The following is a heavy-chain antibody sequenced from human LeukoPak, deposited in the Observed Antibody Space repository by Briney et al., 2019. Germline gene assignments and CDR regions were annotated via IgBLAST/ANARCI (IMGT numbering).Heavy chain of an antibody. V-gene: IGHV3-23*01. Sequence: GGSLRLSCAAYGFTFSSYAMSWVRQAPGKGLEWVSSITGSADNTYYADSVKGRFTISRDNSKNTLYLQMNSLRAEDTAVYYCAILAGNPYWGPGTLVTVSS. CDR3: AILAGNPY. CDR2: ITGSADNT. CDR1: GFTFSSYA. J-gene: IGHJ4*02. D-gene: IGHD2-21*01.